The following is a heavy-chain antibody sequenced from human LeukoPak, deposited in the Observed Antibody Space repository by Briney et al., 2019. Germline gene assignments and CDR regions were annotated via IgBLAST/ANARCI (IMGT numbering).Heavy chain of an antibody. CDR1: GFTFSSYA. CDR2: MRNKANSYTT. J-gene: IGHJ3*02. D-gene: IGHD3-16*01. V-gene: IGHV3-72*01. CDR3: ARSPESGGNVFDI. Sequence: GRSLRLSCAASGFTFSSYAMHWVRQAPGKGLEWVGRMRNKANSYTTENAASVKGRLTLSRDDSKRLVFLQLNSLKIEDTAVYYCARSPESGGNVFDIWGQGTMVTVSS.